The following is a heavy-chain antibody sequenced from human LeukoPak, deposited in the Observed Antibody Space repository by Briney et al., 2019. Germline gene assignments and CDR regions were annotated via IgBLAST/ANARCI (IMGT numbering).Heavy chain of an antibody. CDR1: GYTFTGYY. Sequence: ASVKVSCKASGYTFTGYYMHWVRQAPGQGLEWMGRINPNSGGTNYAQKFQGRVTMTRDTSISTAYMELSRLRSDDTAVYYCARELYGFWSGYYPDYWGQGTLVTVSS. J-gene: IGHJ4*02. V-gene: IGHV1-2*06. D-gene: IGHD3-3*01. CDR2: INPNSGGT. CDR3: ARELYGFWSGYYPDY.